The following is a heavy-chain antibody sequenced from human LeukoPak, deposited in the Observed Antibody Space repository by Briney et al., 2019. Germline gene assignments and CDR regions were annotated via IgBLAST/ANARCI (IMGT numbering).Heavy chain of an antibody. J-gene: IGHJ3*02. Sequence: SETLSLTCAVSGGSISSGGYSWSWIRQPPGKGLEWIGYIYHSGGTYYNPSLKSRVTISVDTSKNQFSLKLSSVTAADTAVYYCAREHIVVETPGAFDIWGQGTMVTVSS. CDR3: AREHIVVETPGAFDI. CDR1: GGSISSGGYS. V-gene: IGHV4-30-2*01. CDR2: IYHSGGT. D-gene: IGHD2-21*02.